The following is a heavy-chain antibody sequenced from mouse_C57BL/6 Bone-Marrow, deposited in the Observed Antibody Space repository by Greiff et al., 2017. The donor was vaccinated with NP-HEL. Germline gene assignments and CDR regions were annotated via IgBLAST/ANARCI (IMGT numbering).Heavy chain of an antibody. CDR2: INPNNGGT. D-gene: IGHD2-4*01. CDR3: ARHYDYGPSSYWYFDV. J-gene: IGHJ1*03. CDR1: GYTFTDYN. V-gene: IGHV1-18*01. Sequence: VQLQQSGPELVKPGASVKIPCKASGYTFTDYNMDWVKQSHGKSLEWIGDINPNNGGTIYNQKFKGKATLTVDKSSSTAYMELRSLTSEDTAVYYCARHYDYGPSSYWYFDVWGTGTTVTVSS.